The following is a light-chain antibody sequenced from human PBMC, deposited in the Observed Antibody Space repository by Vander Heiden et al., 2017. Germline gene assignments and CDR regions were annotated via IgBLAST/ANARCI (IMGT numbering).Light chain of an antibody. CDR1: QSLLHSNGYNY. CDR3: MQALQTPLT. CDR2: LGS. J-gene: IGKJ4*01. V-gene: IGKV2-28*01. Sequence: DIGMTQSPLPLPVTPGEPASISCRSSQSLLHSNGYNYFDWYLQKPGQSPQLLIYLGSNRASGVPDRFSGSGSGTDFTLKISRVEAEDVGVYYCMQALQTPLTFGGGTKVEIK.